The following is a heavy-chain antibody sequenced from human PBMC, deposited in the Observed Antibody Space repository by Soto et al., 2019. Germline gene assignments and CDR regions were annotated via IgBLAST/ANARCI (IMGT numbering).Heavy chain of an antibody. J-gene: IGHJ6*02. V-gene: IGHV4-31*03. CDR3: GCGRVYYDFWSGYPSYYYYGMDV. D-gene: IGHD3-3*01. CDR2: IYYSGST. CDR1: GGSISSGGYY. Sequence: QVQLQESGPGLVKPSQTLSLTCTVSGGSISSGGYYWSWIRQHPGKGLERIGYIYYSGSTYYNPSLKSRVTISVDTSKNQFSLKLSSVTAADTAVYYCGCGRVYYDFWSGYPSYYYYGMDVWGQGTTVTVSS.